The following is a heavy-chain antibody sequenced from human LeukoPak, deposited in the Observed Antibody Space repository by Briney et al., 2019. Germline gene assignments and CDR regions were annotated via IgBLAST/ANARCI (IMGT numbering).Heavy chain of an antibody. J-gene: IGHJ5*02. V-gene: IGHV1-46*01. CDR3: ARGATRYCGGDCYHIDP. CDR1: GYTFTSYY. D-gene: IGHD2-21*02. Sequence: ASVKVSCKASGYTFTSYYMHWVRQAPGQGLEWMGIINPSGGSTSYAQKFQGRVTMTRDTSTSTVYMELSSLRSEDTAVYYCARGATRYCGGDCYHIDPWGQGTLVTVFS. CDR2: INPSGGST.